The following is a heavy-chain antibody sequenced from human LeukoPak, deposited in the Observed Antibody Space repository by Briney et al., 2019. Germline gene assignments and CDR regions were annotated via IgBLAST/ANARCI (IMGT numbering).Heavy chain of an antibody. Sequence: GGSLRLSCAASEFSVGSNYMTWVRRAPGKGLEWVSLIYSGGSTYYADSVKGRFTISRDNAKNSLYLQMNSLRAEDTALYYCARGGIAVAGTYYYYYYMDVWGKGTTVTVSS. V-gene: IGHV3-53*01. D-gene: IGHD6-19*01. CDR3: ARGGIAVAGTYYYYYYMDV. CDR2: IYSGGST. J-gene: IGHJ6*03. CDR1: EFSVGSNY.